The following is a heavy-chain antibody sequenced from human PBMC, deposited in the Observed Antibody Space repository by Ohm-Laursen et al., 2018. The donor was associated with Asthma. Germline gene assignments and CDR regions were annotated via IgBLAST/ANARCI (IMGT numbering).Heavy chain of an antibody. CDR2: IYYSWST. J-gene: IGHJ4*02. CDR1: GASITSAPYY. V-gene: IGHV4-31*03. CDR3: ARSDYGEQSVDY. D-gene: IGHD4-17*01. Sequence: TLSLTCTVSGASITSAPYYWNWIRQHPGKGLEWIGYIYYSWSTYYNPPLESRVTISLDSSKNQFSLKLSSVTAADTAVYYCARSDYGEQSVDYWGQGTLVTVSS.